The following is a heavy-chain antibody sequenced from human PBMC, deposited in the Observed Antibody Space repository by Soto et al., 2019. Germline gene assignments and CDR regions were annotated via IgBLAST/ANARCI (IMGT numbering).Heavy chain of an antibody. J-gene: IGHJ4*02. V-gene: IGHV3-64D*06. CDR3: VKGEYYYDSSGYYPFDY. Sequence: HPGGSLRLSCSASGVTFSSYAMHWVRHAPGKGLEYVSSISTNGGSTHYADSVKGRFTISRDNSKNTQYLQMSSLRADDTAVYYCVKGEYYYDSSGYYPFDYWGQGTLVTVSS. D-gene: IGHD3-22*01. CDR1: GVTFSSYA. CDR2: ISTNGGST.